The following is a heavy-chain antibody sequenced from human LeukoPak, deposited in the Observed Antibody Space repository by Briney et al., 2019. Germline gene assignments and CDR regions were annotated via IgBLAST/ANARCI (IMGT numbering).Heavy chain of an antibody. J-gene: IGHJ4*02. CDR1: GFTFSSYE. V-gene: IGHV3-21*01. CDR3: ARDNWIEAHYFDY. D-gene: IGHD1-20*01. Sequence: GGSLRLSCAASGFTFSSYEMNWVRQAPGKGLEWVSFISTSSNYIYYADSVKGRFTISRDNAKNSLYLQMNSLRAEDTAVYYCARDNWIEAHYFDYWGQGTLVTVSS. CDR2: ISTSSNYI.